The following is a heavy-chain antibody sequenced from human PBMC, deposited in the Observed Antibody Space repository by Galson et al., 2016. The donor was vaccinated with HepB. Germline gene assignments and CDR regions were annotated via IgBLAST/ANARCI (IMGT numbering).Heavy chain of an antibody. Sequence: SLRLSCAASGFTFSGYWMHWVRQAPGKGLVWVSRINGDGSSTSYADYVKGRFTISRDNAKNTLYLQMNSLRAEDTAVYFCARRDIPMANDYWGQGTLVTVSS. CDR2: INGDGSST. V-gene: IGHV3-74*01. CDR1: GFTFSGYW. CDR3: ARRDIPMANDY. J-gene: IGHJ4*02. D-gene: IGHD5-18*01.